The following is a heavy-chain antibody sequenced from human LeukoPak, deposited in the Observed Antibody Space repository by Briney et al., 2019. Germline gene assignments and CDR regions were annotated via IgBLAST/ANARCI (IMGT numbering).Heavy chain of an antibody. J-gene: IGHJ4*02. Sequence: PGGSLRLSCAASGFIVSSNYMSWVRQAPGKGLEWVSVIYSGGSTYYADSVKGRFTISRDNSKNTLYLQMNSLRAEDTAVYYCVRGPSGYHNTGGQGTLVTVSS. CDR1: GFIVSSNY. V-gene: IGHV3-66*01. CDR2: IYSGGST. D-gene: IGHD5-12*01. CDR3: VRGPSGYHNT.